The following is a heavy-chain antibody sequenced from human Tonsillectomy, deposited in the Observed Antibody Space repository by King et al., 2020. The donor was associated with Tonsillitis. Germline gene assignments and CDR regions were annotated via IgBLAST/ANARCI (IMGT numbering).Heavy chain of an antibody. D-gene: IGHD6-13*01. J-gene: IGHJ4*02. CDR1: GFTFSSYG. Sequence: VQLVESGGGVVQPGGSLRLSCAASGFTFSSYGMHWVRQAPGKGLEWVAFIRYDESNKYYVDSVKGRFTISRDNSKNTLYLQMNSLRAEDTAVYYCAKVRVGWSPSADGTGWDYWGQGTLVTVSS. V-gene: IGHV3-30*02. CDR3: AKVRVGWSPSADGTGWDY. CDR2: IRYDESNK.